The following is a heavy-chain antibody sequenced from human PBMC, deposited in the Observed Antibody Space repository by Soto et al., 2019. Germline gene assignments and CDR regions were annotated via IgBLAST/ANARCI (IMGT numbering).Heavy chain of an antibody. CDR1: GFTFSSYG. J-gene: IGHJ4*02. V-gene: IGHV3-30*03. CDR3: ATLTDYFDY. D-gene: IGHD7-27*01. Sequence: GGSLRLSCAASGFTFSSYGMHWVRQAPGKGLEWVAVMSYDGSNKYYADSVKGRFTISRDNSKNTLYLQMNSLRAEDTAVYYCATLTDYFDYWGQGTLVTVSS. CDR2: MSYDGSNK.